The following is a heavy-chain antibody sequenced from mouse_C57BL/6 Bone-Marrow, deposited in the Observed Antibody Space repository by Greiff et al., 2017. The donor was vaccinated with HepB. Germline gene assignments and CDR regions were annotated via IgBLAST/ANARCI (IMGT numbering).Heavy chain of an antibody. CDR2: ISSGSSTI. V-gene: IGHV5-17*01. CDR1: GFTFSDYG. Sequence: VQLKESGGGLVKPGGSLKLSCAASGFTFSDYGMHWVRQAPEKGLEWVAYISSGSSTIYYADTVKGRFTISSDNAKNTLFLQMTSLRSEDTAMYYCARPIYYGNPAWFAYWGQGTLVTVS. D-gene: IGHD2-1*01. J-gene: IGHJ3*01. CDR3: ARPIYYGNPAWFAY.